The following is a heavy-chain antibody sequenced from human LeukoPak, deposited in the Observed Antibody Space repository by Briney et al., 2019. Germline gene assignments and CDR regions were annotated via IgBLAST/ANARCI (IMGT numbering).Heavy chain of an antibody. CDR2: ISSNSSHK. Sequence: PGGSLRLSCAASGFTFSSHSMNWVRQAPGKGLEWVPSISSNSSHKYYVDSVRGRFTISRDNAKNSLYLQMNSLRAEDTAVYYCARDPPTLSHFDYWGQRTLVSVSS. J-gene: IGHJ4*02. V-gene: IGHV3-21*01. CDR3: ARDPPTLSHFDY. CDR1: GFTFSSHS.